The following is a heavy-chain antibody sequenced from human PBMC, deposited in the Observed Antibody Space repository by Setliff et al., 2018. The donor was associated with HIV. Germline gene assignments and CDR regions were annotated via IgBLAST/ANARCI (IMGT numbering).Heavy chain of an antibody. J-gene: IGHJ6*03. D-gene: IGHD2-2*01. V-gene: IGHV3-53*05. CDR1: GFIVSSNY. CDR3: ARGSTAVNYYYYHMDV. CDR2: IYSGDST. Sequence: GGSLRLSCAASGFIVSSNYMSWVRQAPGKGLEWVSIIYSGDSTYYADSVKGRCAISRDTSVSTAYMEVSRLRSDDTAVYYCARGSTAVNYYYYHMDVWGKGTTVTVS.